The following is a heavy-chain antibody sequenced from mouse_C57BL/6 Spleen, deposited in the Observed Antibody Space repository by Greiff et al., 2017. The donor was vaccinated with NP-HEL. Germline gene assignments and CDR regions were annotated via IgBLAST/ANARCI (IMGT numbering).Heavy chain of an antibody. Sequence: DVMLVESGGGLVKPGGSLKLSCAASGFTFSSYAMSWVRQTPEKRLEWVATISDGGSYTYYPDNVKGRFTISRDNAKNNLYLQMSHLKSEDTAMYYCARESSYWYFDYWGQGTTLTVSS. J-gene: IGHJ2*01. CDR3: ARESSYWYFDY. V-gene: IGHV5-4*01. CDR2: ISDGGSYT. CDR1: GFTFSSYA. D-gene: IGHD1-1*01.